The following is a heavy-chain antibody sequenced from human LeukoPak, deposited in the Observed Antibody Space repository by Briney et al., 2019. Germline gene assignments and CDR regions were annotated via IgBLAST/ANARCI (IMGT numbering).Heavy chain of an antibody. CDR1: GYTFTSYG. Sequence: GASVKVSCKASGYTFTSYGISWVRQAPGQGLEWMGWISAYNGNTNYAQKLQGRVTMTTDTSTSTAYMELRSLRSDDTAVYYCARADNVVASYYFDYWGQGTLVTVSS. V-gene: IGHV1-18*01. D-gene: IGHD2-2*01. J-gene: IGHJ4*02. CDR2: ISAYNGNT. CDR3: ARADNVVASYYFDY.